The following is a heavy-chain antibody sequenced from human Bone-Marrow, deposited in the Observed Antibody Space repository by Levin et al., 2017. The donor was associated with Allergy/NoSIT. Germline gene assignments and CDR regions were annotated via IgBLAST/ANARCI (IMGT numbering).Heavy chain of an antibody. CDR1: GFTFSSYG. J-gene: IGHJ4*02. CDR2: IWYDGSNK. Sequence: GGSLRLSCAASGFTFSSYGMHWVRQAPGKGLEWVAVIWYDGSNKYYADSVKGRFTISRDNSKNTLYLQMNSLRAEDTAVYYCASWPGYCSGGSCYSYDYWGQGTLVTVSS. CDR3: ASWPGYCSGGSCYSYDY. D-gene: IGHD2-15*01. V-gene: IGHV3-33*01.